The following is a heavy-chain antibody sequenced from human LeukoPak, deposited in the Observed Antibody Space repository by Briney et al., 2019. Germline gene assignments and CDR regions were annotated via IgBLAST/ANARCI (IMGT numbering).Heavy chain of an antibody. CDR1: GFTFSSYA. V-gene: IGHV3-23*01. CDR2: ISGSGGST. D-gene: IGHD6-13*01. CDR3: AILRQQLVNNWFDP. J-gene: IGHJ5*02. Sequence: TGGSLRLSCAASGFTFSSYAMSWVRQAPGKGLEWVSAISGSGGSTYYADSVKGRFTISRDNSKNTLYLQMNSLRAEDTAVYYCAILRQQLVNNWFDPWGQGTLVTVSS.